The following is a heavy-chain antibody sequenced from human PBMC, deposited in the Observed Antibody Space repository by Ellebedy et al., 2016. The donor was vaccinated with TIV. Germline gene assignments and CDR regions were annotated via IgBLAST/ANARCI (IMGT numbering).Heavy chain of an antibody. CDR2: ISSSSVTI. V-gene: IGHV3-48*02. Sequence: GESLKISCAASGFTFRTYSMNWVRQAPGKGLEWVSYISSSSVTISYADSVKGRFTIYRDNAKNSLFLQMNSLRDEDTAVYFCARQSGWENYRPFDYWGQGTLVTVSS. CDR3: ARQSGWENYRPFDY. J-gene: IGHJ4*02. CDR1: GFTFRTYS. D-gene: IGHD3-16*02.